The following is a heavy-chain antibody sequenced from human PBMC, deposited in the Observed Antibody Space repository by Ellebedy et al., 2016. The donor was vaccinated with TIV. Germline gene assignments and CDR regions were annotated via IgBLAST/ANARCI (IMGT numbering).Heavy chain of an antibody. CDR3: APDPEFLGD. D-gene: IGHD3-3*01. V-gene: IGHV3-21*01. Sequence: GESLKISXAASGFTFSSYAMSWVRQAPGKELEWVSSISSSSSYIYYADSVKGRFTISRDNAKNSLYLQMNSLRAEDTAVYYCAPDPEFLGDWGQGTLVTVSS. CDR1: GFTFSSYA. CDR2: ISSSSSYI. J-gene: IGHJ4*02.